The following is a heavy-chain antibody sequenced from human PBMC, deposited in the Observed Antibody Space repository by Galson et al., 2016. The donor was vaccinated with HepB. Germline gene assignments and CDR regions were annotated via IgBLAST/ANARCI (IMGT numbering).Heavy chain of an antibody. Sequence: GSLRLSCAASGFSFSSFWMHWVRQVPGKGLVWVARTNEYGSITDYADSVKGRFTISRDNSKNTLFLQMSSLRAEDTAVYFCARDVGGWGSHWGQGTLVTVSS. J-gene: IGHJ4*02. V-gene: IGHV3-74*01. CDR1: GFSFSSFW. D-gene: IGHD3-10*01. CDR2: TNEYGSIT. CDR3: ARDVGGWGSH.